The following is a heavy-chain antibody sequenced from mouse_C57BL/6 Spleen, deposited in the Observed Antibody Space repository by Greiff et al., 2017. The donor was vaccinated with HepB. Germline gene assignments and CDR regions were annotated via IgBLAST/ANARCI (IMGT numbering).Heavy chain of an antibody. CDR2: ISDGGSYT. J-gene: IGHJ3*01. V-gene: IGHV5-4*01. Sequence: DVMLVESGGGLVKPGGSLKLSCAASGFTFSSYAMSWVRQTPEKRLEWVATISDGGSYTYYPDNVKGRFTISRDNAKNNLYLQMSHLKSEDTAMYYCARDRDYDVGFFAYWGQGTLVTVSA. D-gene: IGHD2-4*01. CDR1: GFTFSSYA. CDR3: ARDRDYDVGFFAY.